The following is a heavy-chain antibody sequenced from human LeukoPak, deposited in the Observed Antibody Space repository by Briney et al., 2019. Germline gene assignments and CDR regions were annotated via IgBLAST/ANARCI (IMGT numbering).Heavy chain of an antibody. CDR3: ARPADFWSGYYGNLYFDY. Sequence: ASVKVSCKASGYTFTGYYMHWVRQAPGQGLEWMGWISAYNGNTNYAQKLQGRVTMTTDTSTSTAYMELRSLRSDDTAVYYCARPADFWSGYYGNLYFDYWGQGPRSPSPQ. J-gene: IGHJ4*02. CDR1: GYTFTGYY. D-gene: IGHD3-3*01. CDR2: ISAYNGNT. V-gene: IGHV1-18*04.